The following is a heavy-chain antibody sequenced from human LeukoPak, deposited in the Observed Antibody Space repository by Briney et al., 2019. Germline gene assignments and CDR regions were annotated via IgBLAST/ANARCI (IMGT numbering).Heavy chain of an antibody. CDR1: GGSISGYY. CDR3: ARLPLIATTRGGFDP. CDR2: VYDTGAT. J-gene: IGHJ5*02. V-gene: IGHV4-59*08. D-gene: IGHD1/OR15-1a*01. Sequence: SETLSLTCTVSGGSISGYYWSWLRQPPGKRLEWSGYVYDTGATNYNPSLKSRFTISIDTSKNQFSLYLSSVTAADTAVYYCARLPLIATTRGGFDPWGQGTLVTVS.